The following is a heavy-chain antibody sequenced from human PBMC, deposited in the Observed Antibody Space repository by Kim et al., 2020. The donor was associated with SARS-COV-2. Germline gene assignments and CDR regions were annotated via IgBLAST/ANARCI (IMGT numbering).Heavy chain of an antibody. CDR3: ARDGKWLVQGLVIFDY. Sequence: ASVKVSCKASGYTFTSYGISWVRQAPGQGLEWMGWISAYNGNTNYAQKLQGRVTMTTDTSTSTAYMELRSLRSDDTAVYYCARDGKWLVQGLVIFDYWGQGTLVTVSS. V-gene: IGHV1-18*01. CDR2: ISAYNGNT. CDR1: GYTFTSYG. J-gene: IGHJ4*02. D-gene: IGHD6-19*01.